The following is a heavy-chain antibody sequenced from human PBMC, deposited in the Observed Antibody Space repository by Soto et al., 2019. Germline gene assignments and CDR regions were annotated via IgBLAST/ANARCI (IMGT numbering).Heavy chain of an antibody. V-gene: IGHV1-8*01. D-gene: IGHD4-17*01. CDR2: MNPNSGDT. Sequence: QVQLVQSGAEVKKPGASVKVSGKASGNTFTNYDINWVRQATGQGLEYLGWMNPNSGDTAYVQKFQGRVTMTWDTSITTAYMELRSLRSEDTAVYFCARGVKYGAYSRWFDPWGQGTLVTVSS. J-gene: IGHJ5*02. CDR1: GNTFTNYD. CDR3: ARGVKYGAYSRWFDP.